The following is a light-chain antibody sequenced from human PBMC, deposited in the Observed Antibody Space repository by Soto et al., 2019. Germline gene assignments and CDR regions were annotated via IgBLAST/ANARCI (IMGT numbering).Light chain of an antibody. Sequence: DIVMTQSPDSLAVSLGERATINCKSSQSVLYSSNNRNYLAWYQQRPGQPPKLLLYWASIRESGVPDRFSGSGSGTDFTLTISSLQAEDVAVYYCQQYSSSPLTFGGGTKVEIK. CDR2: WAS. V-gene: IGKV4-1*01. CDR3: QQYSSSPLT. J-gene: IGKJ4*01. CDR1: QSVLYSSNNRNY.